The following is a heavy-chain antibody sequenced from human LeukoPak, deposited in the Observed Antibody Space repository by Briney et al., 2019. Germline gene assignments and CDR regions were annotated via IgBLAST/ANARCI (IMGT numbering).Heavy chain of an antibody. CDR1: GFTFSSYA. Sequence: PGGSLRLSCAASGFTFSSYAMSWVRQAPGKGLEWVSAISGSGDSIYYADSVKGRFTISRDNSKNTLYLQMNSLRAEDTAVYYCAPLGCGGSCYRFDYWGQGTLVTVSS. J-gene: IGHJ4*02. D-gene: IGHD2-15*01. CDR2: ISGSGDSI. CDR3: APLGCGGSCYRFDY. V-gene: IGHV3-23*01.